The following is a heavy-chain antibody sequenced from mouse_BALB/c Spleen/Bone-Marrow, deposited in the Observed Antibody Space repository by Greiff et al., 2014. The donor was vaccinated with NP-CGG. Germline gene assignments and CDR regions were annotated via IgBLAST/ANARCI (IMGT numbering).Heavy chain of an antibody. CDR1: GFNIKDTY. CDR3: ARYYYGYCFDY. Sequence: VQLQQSGAELVKPGASVKLSCTASGFNIKDTYMHWVKQRPEQGLEWIGRIDPANGNTKYDLKFQGKATITADTSSNTAYLQLSSLTSEDTAVYYCARYYYGYCFDYWGQGTTLTVSS. J-gene: IGHJ2*01. CDR2: IDPANGNT. D-gene: IGHD1-1*01. V-gene: IGHV14-3*02.